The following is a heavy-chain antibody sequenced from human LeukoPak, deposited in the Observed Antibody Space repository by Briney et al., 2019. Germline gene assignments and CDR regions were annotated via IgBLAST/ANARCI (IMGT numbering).Heavy chain of an antibody. V-gene: IGHV3-48*03. CDR2: ISSSGNTI. CDR3: ARLVAITQAFDP. Sequence: AGSLRLSCAASGFTFRGYEMNWVRQAPGEGLEWVSYISSSGNTIYYADSVKGRFTISRDNAKNSLFLQMNSLGAEDTAVYYCARLVAITQAFDPWGQGTLVTVSS. D-gene: IGHD5-24*01. J-gene: IGHJ5*02. CDR1: GFTFRGYE.